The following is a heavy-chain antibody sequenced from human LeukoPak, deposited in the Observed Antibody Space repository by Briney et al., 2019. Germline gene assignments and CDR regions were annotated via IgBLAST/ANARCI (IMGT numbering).Heavy chain of an antibody. CDR1: GGSISSSSYY. Sequence: SETLSLTCTVSGGSISSSSYYWGWIRQPPGKGLEWIGSIYYSGSTYYNPSLKSRVTISVDTSKNQFSLKLSPVTAADTAVYYCARGPAHFDYWGQGTLVTVSS. CDR2: IYYSGST. D-gene: IGHD2-2*01. J-gene: IGHJ4*02. V-gene: IGHV4-39*07. CDR3: ARGPAHFDY.